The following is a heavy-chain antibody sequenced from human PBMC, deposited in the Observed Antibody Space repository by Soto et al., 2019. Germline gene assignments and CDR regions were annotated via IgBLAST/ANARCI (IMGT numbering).Heavy chain of an antibody. D-gene: IGHD2-2*01. CDR2: ISYDGSNK. CDR3: ASDRAVPWAIVVVLAAIPYGMDV. CDR1: GFTFSSYA. V-gene: IGHV3-30-3*01. J-gene: IGHJ6*02. Sequence: QVQLVESGGGVVQPGRSLRLSCAASGFTFSSYAMHWVRQAPGKGLEWVAVISYDGSNKYYADSVKGRFTISRDNSKNTQYLQMNSLRAEDTAVYYCASDRAVPWAIVVVLAAIPYGMDVWGQVSTVSVSS.